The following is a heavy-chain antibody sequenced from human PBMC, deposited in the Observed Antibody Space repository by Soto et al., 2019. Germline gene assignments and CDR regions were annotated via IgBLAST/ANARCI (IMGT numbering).Heavy chain of an antibody. D-gene: IGHD4-4*01. Sequence: QIQLVQSEGEVKKPGASVKVSGKTSGYTFSNYGVSWVRQAPGQGLEWMGWLNTYNGNTKYAQKFQGRVTMTTDTSANTAYVELRSLRSDDTAVYYCARAQTPTESDLWGQGTLVIVSS. J-gene: IGHJ4*02. CDR2: LNTYNGNT. CDR1: GYTFSNYG. CDR3: ARAQTPTESDL. V-gene: IGHV1-18*01.